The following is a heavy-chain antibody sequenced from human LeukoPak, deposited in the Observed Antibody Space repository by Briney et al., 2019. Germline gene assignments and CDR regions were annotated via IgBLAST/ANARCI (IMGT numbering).Heavy chain of an antibody. J-gene: IGHJ6*03. V-gene: IGHV4-59*11. Sequence: PSETLSLTCTVSGGSISGHNWSWIRQPPGKGLEWSGDIYYSGSTHYNPSLKSRVTISVDTSKNQFSLKLSSVTAADTAVYYCAREVGDIVVVPAALIGSYYYYMDVWGKGTTVTVSS. CDR3: AREVGDIVVVPAALIGSYYYYMDV. CDR2: IYYSGST. CDR1: GGSISGHN. D-gene: IGHD2-2*01.